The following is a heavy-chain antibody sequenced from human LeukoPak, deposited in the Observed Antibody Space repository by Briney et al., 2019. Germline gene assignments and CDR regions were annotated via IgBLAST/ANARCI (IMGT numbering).Heavy chain of an antibody. J-gene: IGHJ6*03. CDR3: ARGRSDSNYAGRKGRSGPNYYYMDV. V-gene: IGHV4-34*01. CDR2: INHSGST. CDR1: GGSFSGYY. D-gene: IGHD4-11*01. Sequence: PSETLSLTCAAYGGSFSGYYWSWIRQPPGKGLEWIGEINHSGSTNYNPSLKSRVTISVDTSKNRFSLKLSSVTAADTAVYYCARGRSDSNYAGRKGRSGPNYYYMDVWGKGTTVTVSS.